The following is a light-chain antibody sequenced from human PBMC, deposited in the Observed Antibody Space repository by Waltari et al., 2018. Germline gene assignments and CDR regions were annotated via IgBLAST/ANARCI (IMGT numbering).Light chain of an antibody. CDR2: GAF. CDR3: QRYDSVPRT. V-gene: IGKV1-27*01. CDR1: QGIDNF. J-gene: IGKJ1*01. Sequence: QMTPSPSSLSASVGDRVTITCRASQGIDNFLAWYQQKPGKAHRLLIYGAFTLQSGAPSRFSGSMSGTDFTLTISDLQPDDVATYYCQRYDSVPRTFGQGTKVEI.